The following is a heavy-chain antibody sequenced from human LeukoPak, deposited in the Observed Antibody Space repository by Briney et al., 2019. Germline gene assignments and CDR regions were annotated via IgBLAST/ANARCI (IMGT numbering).Heavy chain of an antibody. V-gene: IGHV4-39*01. Sequence: SETLSLTCTVSGGFIGGGTSYWGWIRQPPGEGLEWIGLFYLSGGTFYNPSLQGRVSISVDTSKNQFSLELTSVTAADTAVYYCARRNFPLYFDYWGQGILVTVSS. CDR1: GGFIGGGTSY. CDR3: ARRNFPLYFDY. CDR2: FYLSGGT. D-gene: IGHD2/OR15-2a*01. J-gene: IGHJ4*02.